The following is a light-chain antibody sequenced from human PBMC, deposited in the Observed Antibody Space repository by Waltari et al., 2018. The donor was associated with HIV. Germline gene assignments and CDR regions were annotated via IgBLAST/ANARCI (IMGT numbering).Light chain of an antibody. CDR1: SSTSGSNA. CDR2: GND. CDR3: ASWDDSLQAVV. Sequence: QSVLTQPPSAFRSPGQRLTISCSGSSSTSGSNAVNWYQHFPGTAPTLLIFGNDQRPSGVPARISGSKSGTSASLAISGLRSEDEGEYYCASWDDSLQAVVFGGGTKVTV. V-gene: IGLV1-44*01. J-gene: IGLJ2*01.